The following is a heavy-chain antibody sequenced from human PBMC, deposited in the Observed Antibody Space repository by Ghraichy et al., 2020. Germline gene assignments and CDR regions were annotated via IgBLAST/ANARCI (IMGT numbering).Heavy chain of an antibody. D-gene: IGHD6-19*01. CDR1: GDSVSSNSAA. CDR3: ARYIAVAGMGYYYYMDV. CDR2: TYYRSKWYN. Sequence: SQTLSLTCAISGDSVSSNSAAWNWIRQSPSRGLEWLGRTYYRSKWYNDYAVSVKSRITINPDTSKNQFSLQLNSVTPEDTAVYYCARYIAVAGMGYYYYMDVWGKGTTVTVSS. J-gene: IGHJ6*03. V-gene: IGHV6-1*01.